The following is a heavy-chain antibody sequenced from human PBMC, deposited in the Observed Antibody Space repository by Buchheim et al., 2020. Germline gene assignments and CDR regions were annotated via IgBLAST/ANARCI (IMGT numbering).Heavy chain of an antibody. CDR2: IWYDGSNK. CDR3: ARGTDSNYNYYYGMDV. V-gene: IGHV3-33*01. D-gene: IGHD4-11*01. Sequence: QVQLVESGGGVVQPGRSLRLSCAASGFTFSSYGMHWVRQAPGKGLEWVAVIWYDGSNKYYADSVKGRFTISRDNSKNTLYLQMNSLRAEDTAVYYCARGTDSNYNYYYGMDVWGQGTT. J-gene: IGHJ6*02. CDR1: GFTFSSYG.